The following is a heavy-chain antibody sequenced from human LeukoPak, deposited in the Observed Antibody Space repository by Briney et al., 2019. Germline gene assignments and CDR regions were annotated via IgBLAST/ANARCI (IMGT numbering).Heavy chain of an antibody. CDR2: IYYSGST. CDR3: ARSPYSSSWYYYFDY. V-gene: IGHV4-59*01. CDR1: GGSISSYY. Sequence: SETLSLTCPVSGGSISSYYWSWIRPPPGKGLEWIGYIYYSGSTNYNPSLKSRVTISADTSKNQFSLRLSSVTAADTAVYYCARSPYSSSWYYYFDYWGRGTLVTVSS. D-gene: IGHD6-13*01. J-gene: IGHJ4*02.